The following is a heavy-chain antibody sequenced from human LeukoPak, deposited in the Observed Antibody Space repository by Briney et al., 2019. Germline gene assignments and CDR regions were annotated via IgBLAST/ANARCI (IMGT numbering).Heavy chain of an antibody. CDR1: GYIFTSYY. Sequence: ASVKVSCKASGYIFTSYYMHWVRQAPGQGLEWIGVINPSGGRTSYTQKFQGRVTMTRDTSTSTVYMELSSLTSEDTAVYHCARGLEYYDSSGSPFDYWGQGTLVSVSS. CDR3: ARGLEYYDSSGSPFDY. J-gene: IGHJ4*02. V-gene: IGHV1-46*01. D-gene: IGHD3-22*01. CDR2: INPSGGRT.